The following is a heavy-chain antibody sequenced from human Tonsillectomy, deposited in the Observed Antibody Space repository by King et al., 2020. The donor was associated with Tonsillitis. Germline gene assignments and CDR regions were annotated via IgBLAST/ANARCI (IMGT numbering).Heavy chain of an antibody. J-gene: IGHJ6*02. V-gene: IGHV5-51*01. CDR2: IYPGDSDT. CDR3: ARLSGTNTGPIGMDV. CDR1: GYSFTRYW. Sequence: QLVQSGAEVKKPGESLKISCKGSGYSFTRYWIGWVRQMPGKGLELMGIIYPGDSDTRYSPTFQGQVTISADKSISTAYLHCSSLEASDTAMYYCARLSGTNTGPIGMDVWGQGTTVTVSS. D-gene: IGHD3-10*01.